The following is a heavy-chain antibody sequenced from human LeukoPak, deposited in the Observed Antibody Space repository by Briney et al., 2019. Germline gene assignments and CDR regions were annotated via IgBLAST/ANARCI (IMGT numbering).Heavy chain of an antibody. D-gene: IGHD6-6*01. Sequence: PGGSLRLSCAASGFTFSTYAMSWVRQAPGKGLEWVSAISASGGSTYYADSVKGRFTISRDNSKNTLHLQMNSLRAEDTAVYYCAKRGLGSSSGAYYFDYWGQGTLVTVSS. CDR2: ISASGGST. CDR3: AKRGLGSSSGAYYFDY. J-gene: IGHJ4*02. CDR1: GFTFSTYA. V-gene: IGHV3-23*01.